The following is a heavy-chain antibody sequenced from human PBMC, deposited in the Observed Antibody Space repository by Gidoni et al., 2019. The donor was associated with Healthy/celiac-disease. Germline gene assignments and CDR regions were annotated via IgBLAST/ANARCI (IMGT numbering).Heavy chain of an antibody. CDR3: AKDIMAYCGGDCSGYFDL. CDR1: GFTFDDYT. D-gene: IGHD2-21*02. Sequence: EVQLVESGGVVVQPGGSLRLSCAASGFTFDDYTMHWVRQAPGQGLEWVSLISWDGGSTYYADSVKGRFTISRDNSKNSLYLQMNSLRTEDTALYYCAKDIMAYCGGDCSGYFDLWGRGTLVTVSS. CDR2: ISWDGGST. J-gene: IGHJ2*01. V-gene: IGHV3-43*01.